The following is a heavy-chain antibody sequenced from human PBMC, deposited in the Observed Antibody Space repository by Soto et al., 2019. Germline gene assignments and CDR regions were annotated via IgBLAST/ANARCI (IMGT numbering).Heavy chain of an antibody. CDR1: GGTINIGDYF. CDR2: IFYTGST. J-gene: IGHJ4*02. CDR3: ARVKATLYRHYYFDY. V-gene: IGHV4-30-4*01. Sequence: PSETLSLTCTVSGGTINIGDYFWSWIRQPPGKGLEWIGSIFYTGSTYYSPSLKSRASMSMDTSKNLFCLRLRSLTAADTAVYFCARVKATLYRHYYFDYWGQGTPVTVSS. D-gene: IGHD5-12*01.